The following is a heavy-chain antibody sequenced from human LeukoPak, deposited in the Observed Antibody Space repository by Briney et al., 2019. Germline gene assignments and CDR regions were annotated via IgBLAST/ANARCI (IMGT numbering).Heavy chain of an antibody. CDR2: ICYTDGT. Sequence: PSETLSLTCTVSGCSISSSPYYWVWIRQPPGRGLEWIASICYTDGTYHNPVLKSRATISVDTYNNQFSLELNFVTAAATVCYCCARVSGYEWESFYDYWGQGKGVTVTS. CDR1: GCSISSSPYY. D-gene: IGHD5-12*01. V-gene: IGHV4-39*07. CDR3: ARVSGYEWESFYDY. J-gene: IGHJ4*02.